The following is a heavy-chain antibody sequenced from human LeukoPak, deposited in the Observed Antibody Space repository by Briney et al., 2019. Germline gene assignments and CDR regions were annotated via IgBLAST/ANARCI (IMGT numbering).Heavy chain of an antibody. CDR3: ASAPPYPGYYYYGMDV. D-gene: IGHD3-10*01. CDR1: GYTFTSYD. Sequence: EASVKVSCKASGYTFTSYDINWVRQATGQGLEWMGWMNPNSGNTGYAQKFQGRVTMTRNTSISTAYMELSSLRSEDTAVYYCASAPPYPGYYYYGMDVWGQGTTVTVSS. CDR2: MNPNSGNT. J-gene: IGHJ6*02. V-gene: IGHV1-8*01.